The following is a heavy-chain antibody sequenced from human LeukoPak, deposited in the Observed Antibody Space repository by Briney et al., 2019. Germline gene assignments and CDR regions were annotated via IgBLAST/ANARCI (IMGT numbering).Heavy chain of an antibody. CDR3: AKDQSYGFDY. CDR1: GFTFTSYA. V-gene: IGHV3-30-3*01. CDR2: IAYDGSNK. Sequence: GGSLRLSCAASGFTFTSYAMHWVRQAPGKGLEWVAVIAYDGSNKFYTDSVKGRFTISRDNSKNTLYLQMNSLRAEDTAVYYCAKDQSYGFDYWGQGTLVTVSS. D-gene: IGHD5-18*01. J-gene: IGHJ4*02.